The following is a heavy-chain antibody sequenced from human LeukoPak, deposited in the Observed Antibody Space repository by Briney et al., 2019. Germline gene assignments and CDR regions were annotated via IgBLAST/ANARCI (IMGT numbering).Heavy chain of an antibody. CDR3: ARRSEFGVLYYMDV. V-gene: IGHV3-48*01. J-gene: IGHJ6*03. CDR1: GFTFSSYS. Sequence: GGSLRLSCTASGFTFSSYSMNWVRQAPGKGLEWVSYISGSSGTIYYADYVKGRFTISRDTAKSSLYLQMNSLRADDTAVYYCARRSEFGVLYYMDVWGKGTTVTVSS. D-gene: IGHD3-16*01. CDR2: ISGSSGTI.